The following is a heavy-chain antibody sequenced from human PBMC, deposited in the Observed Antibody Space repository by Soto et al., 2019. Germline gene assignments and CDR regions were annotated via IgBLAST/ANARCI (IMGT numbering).Heavy chain of an antibody. J-gene: IGHJ6*02. CDR1: WFTFSGSA. CDR2: IRSKANSYAT. V-gene: IGHV3-73*01. CDR3: TRPYYYDSSGYPYYYYYYGMDV. D-gene: IGHD3-22*01. Sequence: PWGSLRLSCAASWFTFSGSAMHWVRQSSGKGLEWVCRIRSKANSYATAYAASVKGRFTISRDDSKNTAYLQMNSLKTEDTAVYYCTRPYYYDSSGYPYYYYYYGMDVWGQGTTVTVSS.